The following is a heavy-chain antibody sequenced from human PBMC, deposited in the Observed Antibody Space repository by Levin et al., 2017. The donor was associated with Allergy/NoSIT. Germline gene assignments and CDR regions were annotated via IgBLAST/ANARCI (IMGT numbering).Heavy chain of an antibody. V-gene: IGHV1-2*02. CDR1: GYTFTDYH. CDR3: ASVTYSDHSDFDS. CDR2: IYPKNGGT. D-gene: IGHD5-12*01. Sequence: GESLKISCQASGYTFTDYHIHWVRQAPGLGLEWMGWIYPKNGGTYYAQKFKGRLTMTSDTSITTAYMELSRLTSDDTAIYFCASVTYSDHSDFDSWGQGTLVTVSS. J-gene: IGHJ5*01.